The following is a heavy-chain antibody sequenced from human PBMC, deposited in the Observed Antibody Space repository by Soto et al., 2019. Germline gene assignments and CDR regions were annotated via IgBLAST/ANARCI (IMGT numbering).Heavy chain of an antibody. CDR3: ARAVYDYGSGSFDY. CDR1: GYTFTSYD. J-gene: IGHJ4*02. CDR2: MNPNSGNT. D-gene: IGHD3-10*01. V-gene: IGHV1-8*01. Sequence: EASVKVSCKASGYTFTSYDINWVRQATGQGLEWMGWMNPNSGNTGYAQKFQDRVTMTRNTSISTAYMELSSLGSEDTAVYYCARAVYDYGSGSFDYWGQGTLVTV.